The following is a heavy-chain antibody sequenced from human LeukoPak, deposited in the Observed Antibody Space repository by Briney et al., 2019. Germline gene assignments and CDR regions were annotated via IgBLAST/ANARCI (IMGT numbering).Heavy chain of an antibody. D-gene: IGHD3-10*01. CDR2: ISSSSSYI. V-gene: IGHV3-21*04. Sequence: GGSLRLSCAASGFTFSSYSMNWVRQAPGKGLEWVSSISSSSSYIYYADSVKGRFTISRDNAKDSLYLQMNSLRAEDTALYYCAKDSYGSGSFNVWGKGTTVTISS. CDR3: AKDSYGSGSFNV. CDR1: GFTFSSYS. J-gene: IGHJ6*04.